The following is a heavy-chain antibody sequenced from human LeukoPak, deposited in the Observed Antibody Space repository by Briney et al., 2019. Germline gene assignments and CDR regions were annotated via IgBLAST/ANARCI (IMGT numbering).Heavy chain of an antibody. J-gene: IGHJ6*04. CDR1: GYTFTSYS. V-gene: IGHV1-18*04. CDR2: ISAYNGNT. D-gene: IGHD2-15*01. Sequence: ASVKVSCKASGYTFTSYSISWVRQAPGQGLEWMGWISAYNGNTNYAQKLQGRVTMTTDTSTSTAYMELRSLRSDDTAVYYCARDSTPIVVVVAATYYYGMDVWGKGTTVTVSS. CDR3: ARDSTPIVVVVAATYYYGMDV.